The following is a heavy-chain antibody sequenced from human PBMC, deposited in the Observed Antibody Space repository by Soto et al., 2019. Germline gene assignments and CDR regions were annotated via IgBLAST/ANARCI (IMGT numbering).Heavy chain of an antibody. CDR3: TTHPVGLLRFLEVGLR. CDR1: GLTFSNAW. V-gene: IGHV3-15*01. D-gene: IGHD3-3*01. J-gene: IGHJ4*02. CDR2: IKSKTDGGTT. Sequence: VGSLRLSCAASGLTFSNAWMSWVRQAPGKGLEWVGRIKSKTDGGTTDYAAPVKGRFTISRDDSKNTLYLQMNSLKTEDTAVYHCTTHPVGLLRFLEVGLRWGQGTLVTVS.